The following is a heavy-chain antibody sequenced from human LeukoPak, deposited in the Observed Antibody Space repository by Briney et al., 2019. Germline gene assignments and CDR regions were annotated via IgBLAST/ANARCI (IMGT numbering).Heavy chain of an antibody. V-gene: IGHV4-59*01. CDR1: GGSISSDQ. D-gene: IGHD1-1*01. CDR3: VTGEARGNGFDY. CDR2: IYYSWST. J-gene: IGHJ4*02. Sequence: SEALPLTGTGIGGSISSDQRSAIREPQGPGLDGIGFIYYSWSTNYNPSLKSRVTIRVDTSKHQFSLKQSSVRAADAAVYYWVTGEARGNGFDYWGQGTLVTVSS.